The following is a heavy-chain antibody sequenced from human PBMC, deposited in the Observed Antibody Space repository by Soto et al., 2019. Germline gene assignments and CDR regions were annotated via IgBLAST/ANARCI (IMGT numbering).Heavy chain of an antibody. CDR2: IYYSGST. D-gene: IGHD6-6*01. CDR3: ARGGPSIAARRAYWFDP. V-gene: IGHV4-59*01. CDR1: GGSISSYY. J-gene: IGHJ5*02. Sequence: SLTCTVSGGSISSYYWSWIRQPPGKGLEWIGYIYYSGSTNYNPSLKSRVTISVDTSKNQFSLKLSSVTAADTAVYYCARGGPSIAARRAYWFDPWGQGTLVTVSS.